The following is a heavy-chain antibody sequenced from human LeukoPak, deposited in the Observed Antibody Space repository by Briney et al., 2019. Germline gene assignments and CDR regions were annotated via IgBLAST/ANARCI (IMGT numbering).Heavy chain of an antibody. J-gene: IGHJ4*02. CDR1: GFTFSSYS. D-gene: IGHD2-2*01. CDR2: ISSSSSTI. Sequence: GGSLRLSCAASGFTFSSYSMNWVRQAPGKGLEWVSYISSSSSTIYYADSVKGRFTISRDNAKNSLYLQMNSLRAEDTAVYYCARDCSSTSCPLDYWGQGTLVTVSS. CDR3: ARDCSSTSCPLDY. V-gene: IGHV3-48*01.